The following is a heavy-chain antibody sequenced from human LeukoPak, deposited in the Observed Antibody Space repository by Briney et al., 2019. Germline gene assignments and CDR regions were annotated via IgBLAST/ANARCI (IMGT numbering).Heavy chain of an antibody. D-gene: IGHD2-2*01. J-gene: IGHJ6*02. CDR3: ARGGSVPAAMPAYYYYGMDV. V-gene: IGHV1-2*04. Sequence: ASVKVSCKASGYTFTSYYMHWVRQATGQGLEWMGWINPNSGGTNYAQKFQGWVTMTRDTSISTAYMELSRLRSDDTAVYYCARGGSVPAAMPAYYYYGMDVWGQGTTVTVSS. CDR2: INPNSGGT. CDR1: GYTFTSYY.